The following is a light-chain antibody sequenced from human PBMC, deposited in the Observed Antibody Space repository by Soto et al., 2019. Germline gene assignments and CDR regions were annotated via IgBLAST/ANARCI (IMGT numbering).Light chain of an antibody. CDR1: QNLLYNSNNKNY. CDR2: WAS. V-gene: IGKV4-1*01. Sequence: DVVMTQSPDSLAVSLGERATINCKSSQNLLYNSNNKNYLAWYQQRPGRPPKLLIYWASTRESGVPDRFSGSGSGTDFTLTISSLQAADVAVYYCQQYYSTPPTFGQGTKVDIK. J-gene: IGKJ1*01. CDR3: QQYYSTPPT.